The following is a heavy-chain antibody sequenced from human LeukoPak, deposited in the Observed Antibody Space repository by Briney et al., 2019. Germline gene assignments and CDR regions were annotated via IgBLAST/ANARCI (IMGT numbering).Heavy chain of an antibody. D-gene: IGHD2-15*01. Sequence: PGGSLRLSCAASGFTFSDYGMHWVRQAPGKGLEWVAFIRYDGTNKYYADSMRGRFTISRDNSRSTLYLQMDSLRAADTAVYYCAQDFGGLNYFDYWGQGTLVTVSS. CDR2: IRYDGTNK. J-gene: IGHJ4*02. V-gene: IGHV3-30*02. CDR3: AQDFGGLNYFDY. CDR1: GFTFSDYG.